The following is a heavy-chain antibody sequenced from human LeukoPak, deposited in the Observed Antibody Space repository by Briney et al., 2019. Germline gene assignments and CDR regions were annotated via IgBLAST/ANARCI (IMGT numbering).Heavy chain of an antibody. CDR3: ARDLGIAARPDY. CDR2: IYHSGST. Sequence: SETLSLTCTVSGYSISSGYYWGWIRRPPGKGLEWIGSIYHSGSTYYNPSLKSRVTISVDTSKNQVSLKLSSVTAADTAVYYCARDLGIAARPDYWGQGTLVTVSS. J-gene: IGHJ4*02. D-gene: IGHD6-6*01. CDR1: GYSISSGYY. V-gene: IGHV4-38-2*02.